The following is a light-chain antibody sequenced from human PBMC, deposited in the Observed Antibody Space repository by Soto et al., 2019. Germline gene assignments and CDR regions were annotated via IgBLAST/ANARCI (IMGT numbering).Light chain of an antibody. J-gene: IGLJ1*01. CDR2: DDN. CDR3: GSWDSSLSAYV. V-gene: IGLV1-51*01. CDR1: SSNIGGNS. Sequence: QSVLTQPPSVSGAPGQRVTISCTGSSSNIGGNSVSWYQQLPGTAPKLLIYDDNKRPSGIPDRFSGSKSGTSATLGITGLQTGEEADYYCGSWDSSLSAYVFGTGTKVTVL.